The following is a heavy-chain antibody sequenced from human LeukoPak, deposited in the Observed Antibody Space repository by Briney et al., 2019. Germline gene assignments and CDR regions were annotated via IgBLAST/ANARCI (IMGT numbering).Heavy chain of an antibody. V-gene: IGHV3-23*01. CDR3: AMKAVPRPRLHDAFDF. Sequence: GGSLRLSRAASGFTFSNYAMSWVRQAPGKGLEWVSAISGSASSTYHADSVKGRFTISRDNSKSTLYLQMNSLRADDTAVYYCAMKAVPRPRLHDAFDFWGQGTVVSVSS. CDR1: GFTFSNYA. J-gene: IGHJ3*01. D-gene: IGHD5-24*01. CDR2: ISGSASST.